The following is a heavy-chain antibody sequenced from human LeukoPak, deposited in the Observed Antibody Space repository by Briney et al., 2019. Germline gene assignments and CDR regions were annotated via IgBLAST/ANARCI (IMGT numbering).Heavy chain of an antibody. Sequence: ASVKVSCKASGYTFTSYYMHWVRQAPGQGLEWMGIINPSGGSTSYAQKFQGRVTITADESTSTAYMELSSLRSEDTAVYYCARDLVGSASGYSSGAWDYWGQGTLVTVSS. D-gene: IGHD3-22*01. CDR1: GYTFTSYY. CDR2: INPSGGST. CDR3: ARDLVGSASGYSSGAWDY. V-gene: IGHV1-46*01. J-gene: IGHJ4*02.